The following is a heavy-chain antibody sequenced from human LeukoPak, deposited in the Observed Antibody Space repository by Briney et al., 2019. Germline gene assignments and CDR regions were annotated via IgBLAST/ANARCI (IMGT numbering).Heavy chain of an antibody. V-gene: IGHV4-34*01. CDR3: AREGYSSSWFDY. CDR1: GGSFSGYY. CDR2: INHSGST. J-gene: IGHJ4*02. Sequence: PSETLSLTCAVYGGSFSGYYWSWIRQPPGKGLEWIGEINHSGSTNYNPPLKSRVTISVDTSKNQFSLKLSSVTAADTAVYYCAREGYSSSWFDYWGQGTLVTVSS. D-gene: IGHD6-13*01.